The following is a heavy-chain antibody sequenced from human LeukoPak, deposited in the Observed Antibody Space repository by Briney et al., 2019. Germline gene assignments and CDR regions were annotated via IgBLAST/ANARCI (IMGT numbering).Heavy chain of an antibody. CDR3: ARVTRGWGDYYYYMDV. V-gene: IGHV4-30-2*01. CDR2: IYHSGST. D-gene: IGHD7-27*01. Sequence: PSQTLSLTCTVSGGSISSGGYYWSWIRQPPGKGLEWIGYIYHSGSTYYNPSLKSRVTISVDRSKNQFSLKLSSVTAADTAVYYCARVTRGWGDYYYYMDVWGKGTTVTVSS. CDR1: GGSISSGGYY. J-gene: IGHJ6*03.